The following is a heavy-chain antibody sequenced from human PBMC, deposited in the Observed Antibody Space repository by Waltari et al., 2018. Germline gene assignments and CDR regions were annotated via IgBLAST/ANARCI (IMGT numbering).Heavy chain of an antibody. CDR2: ISSDASDT. CDR3: ARVSRRTYRSPVPGRHYYYGMDV. D-gene: IGHD1-1*01. V-gene: IGHV3-74*03. CDR1: GFPFSSYW. Sequence: EEQLVEYGGGLVQPGDSLRLSCAASGFPFSSYWKHWVRTAPGEGPLWVSRISSDASDTTYADSVKGRFTISRDNAKNTLYLQMNRLRAEDTAVYFCARVSRRTYRSPVPGRHYYYGMDVWGQGTTVTVSS. J-gene: IGHJ6*02.